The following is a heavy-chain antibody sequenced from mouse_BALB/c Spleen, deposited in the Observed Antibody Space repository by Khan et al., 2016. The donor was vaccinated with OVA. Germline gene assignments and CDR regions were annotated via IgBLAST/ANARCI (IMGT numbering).Heavy chain of an antibody. Sequence: VQLQQSGAELVKPAASVKLSCTVSGFNIKDTYMHWVKQRPDQGLEWIGRIDPANGNTEYDPKFQGKATITADTSSNTAYLHLSSLTSEDTAVYYCARWPRGYWGQGTTLTVSS. J-gene: IGHJ2*01. CDR2: IDPANGNT. CDR3: ARWPRGY. V-gene: IGHV14-3*02. CDR1: GFNIKDTY.